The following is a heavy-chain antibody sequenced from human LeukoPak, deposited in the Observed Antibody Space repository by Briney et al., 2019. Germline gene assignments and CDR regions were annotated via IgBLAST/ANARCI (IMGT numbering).Heavy chain of an antibody. CDR3: ARRAATALDY. CDR1: GGSIRSYY. V-gene: IGHV4-59*01. Sequence: SETLSLTCTVSGGSIRSYYWSWIRQPPGKGLEWIGYIYYSGSTNYNPSLKSRVTISVDTSKNQFSLKLSSVTAADTAVYYCARRAATALDYWGQGTLVTVSS. CDR2: IYYSGST. D-gene: IGHD6-13*01. J-gene: IGHJ4*02.